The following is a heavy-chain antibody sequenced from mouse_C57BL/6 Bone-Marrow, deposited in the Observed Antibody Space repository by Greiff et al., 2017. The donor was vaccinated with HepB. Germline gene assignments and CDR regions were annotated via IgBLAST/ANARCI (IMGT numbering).Heavy chain of an antibody. J-gene: IGHJ4*01. CDR2: IDPETGGT. Sequence: QVQLKQSGAELVRPGASVTLSCKASGYTFTDYEMHWVKQTPVHGLEWIGAIDPETGGTAYNQKFKGKAILTADKSSSTAYMELRSLTSEDSAVYYCTRWPYDYDGYYYAMDYWGQGTSVTVSS. CDR1: GYTFTDYE. D-gene: IGHD2-4*01. V-gene: IGHV1-15*01. CDR3: TRWPYDYDGYYYAMDY.